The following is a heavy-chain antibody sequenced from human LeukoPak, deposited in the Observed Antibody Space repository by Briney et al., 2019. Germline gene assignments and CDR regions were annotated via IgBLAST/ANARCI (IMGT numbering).Heavy chain of an antibody. V-gene: IGHV4-59*08. J-gene: IGHJ6*02. D-gene: IGHD3-22*01. CDR1: GGSISSYY. CDR3: ARQLNDYYDSSGYYYYYGMDV. Sequence: SETLSLTCTVSGGSISSYYWSWIRQPPGKGLEWIGYIYYSGSTNYNPSLKSRVTISVDTSKNQFALKLSSVTAADTAVYYCARQLNDYYDSSGYYYYYGMDVWGQGTTVTVSS. CDR2: IYYSGST.